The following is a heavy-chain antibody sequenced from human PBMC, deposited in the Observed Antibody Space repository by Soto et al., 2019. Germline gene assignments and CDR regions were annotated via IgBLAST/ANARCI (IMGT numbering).Heavy chain of an antibody. D-gene: IGHD3-10*01. V-gene: IGHV1-46*01. CDR3: ATARGSGNLFDY. CDR1: GYTFTSYY. CDR2: INPSGGST. J-gene: IGHJ4*02. Sequence: ASVNVSCKASGYTFTSYYMHWVRQAPGQGLEWMGIINPSGGSTSYAQKFQGRVTMTRDTSTSTVYMELSSLRSEDTAVYYCATARGSGNLFDYWGQGTLVTVSS.